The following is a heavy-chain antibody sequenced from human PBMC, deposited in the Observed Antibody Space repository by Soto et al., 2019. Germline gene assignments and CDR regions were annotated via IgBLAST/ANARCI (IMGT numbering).Heavy chain of an antibody. D-gene: IGHD4-17*01. Sequence: QVQLVESGGGVVQPGRSLRLSCAASGFTFSSYGMHWVRQAPGKGLEWVAVIWYDGSNKYYADSVKGRFTISRDNSKNTLYLQMNSLRAEDTAVYYCARGPLRSGWYFDLWGRGTLVTVSS. CDR3: ARGPLRSGWYFDL. CDR2: IWYDGSNK. J-gene: IGHJ2*01. CDR1: GFTFSSYG. V-gene: IGHV3-33*01.